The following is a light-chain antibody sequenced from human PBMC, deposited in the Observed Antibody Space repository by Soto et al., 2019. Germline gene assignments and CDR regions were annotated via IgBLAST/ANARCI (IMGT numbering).Light chain of an antibody. J-gene: IGKJ2*01. CDR2: GAS. CDR1: QSVSSSD. Sequence: EIVLTQSPGTLSLSPGERATLSCRASQSVSSSDLAWYQQKPGQAPRLLIFGASSRATGIPDRFSGSGSGKDFTLSISSLEPEDFAVYFCQHYGSSPPYTFGQGTRLEIK. CDR3: QHYGSSPPYT. V-gene: IGKV3-20*01.